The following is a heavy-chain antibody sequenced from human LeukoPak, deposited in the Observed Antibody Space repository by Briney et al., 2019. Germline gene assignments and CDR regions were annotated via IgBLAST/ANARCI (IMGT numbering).Heavy chain of an antibody. CDR2: IYYSGST. D-gene: IGHD3-9*01. CDR1: GGSISSYY. V-gene: IGHV4-59*01. J-gene: IGHJ3*02. CDR3: AREKYFDPPGAFDI. Sequence: SETLSLTCTVSGGSISSYYWSWIRQPPGKGLEWIGYIYYSGSTNYNPSLKSRATISVDTSKNQFSLKLSSVTAADTAVYYCAREKYFDPPGAFDIWGQGTMVTVSS.